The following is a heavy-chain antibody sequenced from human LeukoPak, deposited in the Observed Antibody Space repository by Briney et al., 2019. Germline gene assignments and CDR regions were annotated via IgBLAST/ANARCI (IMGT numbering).Heavy chain of an antibody. CDR3: ARASWISTADAVW. CDR1: GFSFTNYA. Sequence: GGSLRLSCVASGFSFTNYAMSWVRQAPARGPEWLSSMKGGGETFYADSVKGRCTLSRDISRNTVYLQLNNLRVEDTAIYYYARASWISTADAVWWGQGTQVTVSS. V-gene: IGHV3-23*01. CDR2: MKGGGET. J-gene: IGHJ4*02. D-gene: IGHD2-2*03.